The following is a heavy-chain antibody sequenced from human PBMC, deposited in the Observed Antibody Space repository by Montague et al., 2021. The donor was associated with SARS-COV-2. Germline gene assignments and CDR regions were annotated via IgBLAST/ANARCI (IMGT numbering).Heavy chain of an antibody. D-gene: IGHD1-26*01. V-gene: IGHV6-1*01. CDR3: ARERWAVGVSFDY. J-gene: IGHJ4*02. CDR1: GDSVSSNRAT. CDR2: TYYRSRWSN. Sequence: CAISGDSVSSNRATWHWIRQSPSRGLEWLGGTYYRSRWSNDYAVSVRSRIIINPDTSTNQFSLRLSSVTPEDTAVYFCARERWAVGVSFDYWGQGTLVTVSS.